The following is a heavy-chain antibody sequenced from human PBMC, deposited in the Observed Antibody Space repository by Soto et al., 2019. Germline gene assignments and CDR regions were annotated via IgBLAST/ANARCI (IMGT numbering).Heavy chain of an antibody. J-gene: IGHJ3*02. D-gene: IGHD1-26*01. Sequence: EVQLVESGGGLVQPGGSLRLSCAASGFTFSTYWMSWVRQAPGKGLEWVANIKQDGSEKYYVDSVKGRFTISRDNAKNSLYLQMNSLRAEDTAVYYCTRGGRRSGSYGDAVGIWGQGTMVTVSS. CDR3: TRGGRRSGSYGDAVGI. V-gene: IGHV3-7*03. CDR2: IKQDGSEK. CDR1: GFTFSTYW.